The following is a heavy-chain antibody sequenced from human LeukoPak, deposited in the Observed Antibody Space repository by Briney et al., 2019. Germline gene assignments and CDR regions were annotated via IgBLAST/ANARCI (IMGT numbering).Heavy chain of an antibody. Sequence: PGRSLRLSCAASGFTFSSYAMSWVRQAPGKGLEWVSAISGSGGATYYADSVQGRLTISRDNFKNTLYLQMNSLRAEDTAVYYCAKVAYYYGSGSRYYYFGMDVWGQGTTVTVSS. D-gene: IGHD3-10*01. V-gene: IGHV3-23*01. J-gene: IGHJ6*02. CDR2: ISGSGGAT. CDR1: GFTFSSYA. CDR3: AKVAYYYGSGSRYYYFGMDV.